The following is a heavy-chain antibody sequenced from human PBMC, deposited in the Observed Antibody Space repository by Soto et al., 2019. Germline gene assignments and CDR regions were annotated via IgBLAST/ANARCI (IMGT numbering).Heavy chain of an antibody. CDR2: IKKDGTEK. D-gene: IGHD3-22*01. CDR1: GFMFSDYW. CDR3: AGGSGWLVNY. J-gene: IGHJ4*02. Sequence: EVQLVESGGGLVQPGGSLRLSCAASGFMFSDYWMNWVRQAPGKGLEWLAIIKKDGTEKFYVDSLRGRLTISRDNAKNSLYLQINSLRAEDTAVYYCAGGSGWLVNYWGLGTLVTVSS. V-gene: IGHV3-7*04.